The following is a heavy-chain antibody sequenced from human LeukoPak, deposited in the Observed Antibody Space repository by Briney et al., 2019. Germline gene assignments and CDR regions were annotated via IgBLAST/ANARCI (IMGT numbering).Heavy chain of an antibody. D-gene: IGHD2-15*01. V-gene: IGHV4-59*08. CDR1: GGSFSGYY. CDR3: ASGRAFDI. CDR2: IYYSGST. J-gene: IGHJ3*02. Sequence: SETLSLTCAVYGGSFSGYYWSWIRQPPGKGLEWIGYIYYSGSTNYNPSLKSRVTISVDTSKNQFSLKLSSVTAADTAVYYCASGRAFDIWGQGTMVTVSS.